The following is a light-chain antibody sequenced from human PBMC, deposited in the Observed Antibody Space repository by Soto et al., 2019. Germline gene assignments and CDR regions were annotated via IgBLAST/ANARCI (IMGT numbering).Light chain of an antibody. CDR1: QSISSY. CDR3: QQANSSPIT. J-gene: IGKJ5*01. Sequence: DIQMTQSPSSLSASVGDRVTITCRASQSISSYLNWYQQKPGKAPKLLIYAASSLQSGVPSRFSGSGSGTDFTLTISSLQPEDFATYYCQQANSSPITFGQGTDWRL. CDR2: AAS. V-gene: IGKV1-39*01.